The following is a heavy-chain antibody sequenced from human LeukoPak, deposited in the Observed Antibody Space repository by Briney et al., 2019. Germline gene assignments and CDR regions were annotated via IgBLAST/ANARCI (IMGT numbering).Heavy chain of an antibody. V-gene: IGHV4-59*08. Sequence: SETLSLTCTVSGGSISSYYWSWIRQPPGKGLEWIGYIYYSGSTNYNPSLKSRVTISVDTSKNQFSLKLSSVTAADTAVYYCAARSEVRGVIIHDYWGQGTLVTVSS. D-gene: IGHD3-10*01. J-gene: IGHJ4*02. CDR2: IYYSGST. CDR1: GGSISSYY. CDR3: AARSEVRGVIIHDY.